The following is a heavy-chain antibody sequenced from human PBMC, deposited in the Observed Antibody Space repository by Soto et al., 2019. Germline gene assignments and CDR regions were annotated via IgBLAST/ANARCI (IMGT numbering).Heavy chain of an antibody. CDR3: VRATAARQRDYSYHYYLHI. J-gene: IGHJ6*03. V-gene: IGHV1-46*03. CDR1: GYTFINYY. Sequence: AASVKVSCKASGYTFINYYIHWVRQAPGQGLEWMGVINPNGGSTVYTQKFQGRVTLTRDTSTSTVYVELSSLRSDDTAVYFCVRATAARQRDYSYHYYLHIWGNGTTVTVSS. D-gene: IGHD6-6*01. CDR2: INPNGGST.